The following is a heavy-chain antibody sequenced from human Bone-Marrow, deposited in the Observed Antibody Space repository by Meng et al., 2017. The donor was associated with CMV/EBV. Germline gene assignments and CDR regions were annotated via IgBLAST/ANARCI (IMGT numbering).Heavy chain of an antibody. Sequence: SETLSLTCTVSGGSISISNYYWVWIRQPPGKGLEWIGSIYFSGRTYYSPSLKSRVTISVDTSKKQFSLKVNSVTAADTAVYYGARVKAVSNWFDPWGQGTLVTVSS. D-gene: IGHD6-19*01. CDR2: IYFSGRT. J-gene: IGHJ5*02. CDR3: ARVKAVSNWFDP. CDR1: GGSISISNYY. V-gene: IGHV4-39*07.